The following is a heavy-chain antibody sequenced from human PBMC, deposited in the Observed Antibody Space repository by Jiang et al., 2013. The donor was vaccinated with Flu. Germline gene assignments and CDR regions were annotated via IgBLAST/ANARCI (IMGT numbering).Heavy chain of an antibody. J-gene: IGHJ2*01. V-gene: IGHV1-69*01. D-gene: IGHD1-26*01. CDR2: FIPIFGTA. CDR1: GGTFGSHV. Sequence: GAEVKKPGSSVKVSCKASGGTFGSHVISWVRQAPGQGLEWMGGFIPIFGTANYAQKFEGRLTISADASTSTAYMELTSLKSEDTAVYYCARDSSSEAYPLLLYYFDLWGRGTLVTVSS. CDR3: ARDSSSEAYPLLLYYFDL.